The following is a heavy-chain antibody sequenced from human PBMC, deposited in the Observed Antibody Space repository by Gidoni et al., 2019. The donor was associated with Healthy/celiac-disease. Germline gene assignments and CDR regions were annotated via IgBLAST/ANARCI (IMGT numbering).Heavy chain of an antibody. V-gene: IGHV3-23*01. CDR2: ISGSGAST. J-gene: IGHJ4*02. CDR3: AKDLNRLPTVTGFDY. CDR1: GFTFGSYA. D-gene: IGHD4-17*01. Sequence: EVQRLESGGGLVQPGGSLRLAWAAAGFTFGSYAMSWFRQAPGKGLEWVSAISGSGASTYYADSVKGRFTISRDNSKNTLYLQMNSLRAEDTAVYYCAKDLNRLPTVTGFDYWGQGTLVTVSS.